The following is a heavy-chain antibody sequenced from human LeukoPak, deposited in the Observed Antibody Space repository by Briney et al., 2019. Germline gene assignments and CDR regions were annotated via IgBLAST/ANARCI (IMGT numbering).Heavy chain of an antibody. CDR2: ISYDGSNK. CDR3: AKDTSSGYVYYFDY. J-gene: IGHJ4*02. CDR1: GFTLSSYG. Sequence: PGGSLRLSCAASGFTLSSYGMHWVRQAPGKGLEWVAVISYDGSNKYYADSVKGRFTISRDNSKNTLYLQMNSLRAEDTAVYYCAKDTSSGYVYYFDYWGQGTLVTVSS. V-gene: IGHV3-30*18. D-gene: IGHD3-22*01.